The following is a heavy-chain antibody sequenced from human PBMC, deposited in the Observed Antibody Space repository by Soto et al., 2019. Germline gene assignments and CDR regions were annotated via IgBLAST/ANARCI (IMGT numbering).Heavy chain of an antibody. CDR3: ARAGGDYGDYYYYYGMDV. J-gene: IGHJ6*02. CDR2: NIPIFGTA. Sequence: QVQLVQSGAEVKKPGSSVKVSCRASGGTFSSYAISWVRQAPGQGLDWMGGNIPIFGTANYAQKFQGRVTITADESTSTAYMELSSLRSEDTAVYYCARAGGDYGDYYYYYGMDVWGQGTTVTVSS. CDR1: GGTFSSYA. V-gene: IGHV1-69*01. D-gene: IGHD4-17*01.